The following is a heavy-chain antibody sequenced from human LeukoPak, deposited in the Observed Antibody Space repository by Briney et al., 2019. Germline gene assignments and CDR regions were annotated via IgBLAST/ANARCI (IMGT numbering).Heavy chain of an antibody. Sequence: GGSLRLSCAASGFTVSSNYMSWVRQAPGKGLEWVSIIYSGGSTFYADSVKGRFTISRDNSKNTLYLQMNSLRSEDTAVYYCAREPGLDDILTGYYKGNWFDPWGQGTLVTVSS. V-gene: IGHV3-53*05. CDR1: GFTVSSNY. CDR3: AREPGLDDILTGYYKGNWFDP. J-gene: IGHJ5*02. CDR2: IYSGGST. D-gene: IGHD3-9*01.